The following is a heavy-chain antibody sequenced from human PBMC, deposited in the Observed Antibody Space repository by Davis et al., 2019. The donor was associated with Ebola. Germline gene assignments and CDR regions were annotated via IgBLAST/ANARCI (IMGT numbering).Heavy chain of an antibody. J-gene: IGHJ5*02. D-gene: IGHD3-22*01. CDR3: AKAYDSSGYAWFGP. CDR2: ISYIGST. Sequence: MPSETLSLTCTVSGGSISSDYWTWIRQPPGKGLEWIGYISYIGSTNYNPSLKSRVTISVDTSKNQFSLKLSSVTAADTAVYFCAKAYDSSGYAWFGPWGQGTLVTVSS. CDR1: GGSISSDY. V-gene: IGHV4-59*08.